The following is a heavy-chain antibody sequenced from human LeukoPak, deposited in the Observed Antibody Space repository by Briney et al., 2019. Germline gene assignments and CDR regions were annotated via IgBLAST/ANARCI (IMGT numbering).Heavy chain of an antibody. J-gene: IGHJ1*01. Sequence: GGPLRLSCAASGFTFSSYAMSWVRQAPGKGLEWVANIKQDGSEKYYMDSVKGRFTISRDNAKNSLYLQMNSLRAEDTAVYYCTRGDLVGVTGRAYQHWGQGTLATVSS. CDR3: TRGDLVGVTGRAYQH. CDR1: GFTFSSYA. CDR2: IKQDGSEK. V-gene: IGHV3-7*01. D-gene: IGHD1-26*01.